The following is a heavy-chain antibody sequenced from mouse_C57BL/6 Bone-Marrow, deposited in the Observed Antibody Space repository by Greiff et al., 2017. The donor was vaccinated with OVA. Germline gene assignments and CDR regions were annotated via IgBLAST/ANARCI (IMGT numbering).Heavy chain of an antibody. D-gene: IGHD1-1*01. CDR1: GYTFTSYW. V-gene: IGHV1-50*01. CDR3: ARSITTVVATNAMDY. CDR2: IDPSDSYT. J-gene: IGHJ4*01. Sequence: VQLQQPGAELVKPGASVKLSCKASGYTFTSYWMQWVKQRPGQGLEWIGEIDPSDSYTNYNQKFKGKATLTVDTSSSTAYMQLSSLTSEDSAVYYCARSITTVVATNAMDYWGQGTSVTVSS.